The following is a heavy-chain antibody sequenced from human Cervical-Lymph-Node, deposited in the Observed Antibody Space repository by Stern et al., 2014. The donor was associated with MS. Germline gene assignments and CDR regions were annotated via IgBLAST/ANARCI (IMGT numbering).Heavy chain of an antibody. CDR3: ARLSSPGSYYYYGMDV. Sequence: QMQLVQSGAEVKRPGSSVKVSCKTSGGNFRSYAIAWVRQAPGQGLECMGGIIPIFGSANYAQKFQGRVTITADESTNTAYLELSSLRSEDTAVYYCARLSSPGSYYYYGMDVWGQGTTVIVSS. CDR2: IIPIFGSA. V-gene: IGHV1-69*01. J-gene: IGHJ6*02. D-gene: IGHD6-6*01. CDR1: GGNFRSYA.